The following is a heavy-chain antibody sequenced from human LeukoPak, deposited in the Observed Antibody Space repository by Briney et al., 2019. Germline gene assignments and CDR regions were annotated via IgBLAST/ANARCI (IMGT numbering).Heavy chain of an antibody. CDR2: IIPILGIA. CDR3: ARGHSGGSCYAD. D-gene: IGHD2-15*01. V-gene: IGHV1-69*04. Sequence: KVSCKASGGTFSSYAISWVRQAPGQGLEWVGRIIPILGIANYAQKFQGRVTITADKSTSTAYMELSSLRSEDTAVYYCARGHSGGSCYADWGQGTLVTVSS. CDR1: GGTFSSYA. J-gene: IGHJ4*02.